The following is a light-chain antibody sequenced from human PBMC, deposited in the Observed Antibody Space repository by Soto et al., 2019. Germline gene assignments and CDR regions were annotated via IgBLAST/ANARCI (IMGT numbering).Light chain of an antibody. J-gene: IGLJ2*01. CDR1: SSDIGAHNF. CDR2: EVT. Sequence: QSALTQPASVSGSPGQSITLFCAGTSSDIGAHNFVSWYQHHPGKAPKLIIYEVTKWPSGVSTRFSGSKAGNTASLTISGLQAEDEADYYCNSYTLSRTVVFGAGTKVTVL. V-gene: IGLV2-14*01. CDR3: NSYTLSRTVV.